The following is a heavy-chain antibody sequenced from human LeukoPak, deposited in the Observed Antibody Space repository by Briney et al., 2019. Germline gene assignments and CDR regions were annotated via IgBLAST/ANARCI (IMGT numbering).Heavy chain of an antibody. D-gene: IGHD3-3*01. Sequence: PSETLSLTCTVSGGSISSNNYYWGWIRQPPGKGLEWIGSIYYSGSTYYNPSLKSRVTISVDTSKSHFSLKLNSVTAADTAVYYCASYYSGVVITSLDYCGQGTLVTVSS. CDR2: IYYSGST. CDR1: GGSISSNNYY. CDR3: ASYYSGVVITSLDY. V-gene: IGHV4-39*02. J-gene: IGHJ4*02.